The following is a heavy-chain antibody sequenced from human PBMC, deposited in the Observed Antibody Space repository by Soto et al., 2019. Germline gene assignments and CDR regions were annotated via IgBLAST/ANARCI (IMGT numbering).Heavy chain of an antibody. CDR3: ARDMGSAMTTRIFDH. CDR1: GGSVDSGNHY. Sequence: QVLVQESGPGLVKPSQTLTLSCTVSGGSVDSGNHYWDWIRQPPGKGLEWIGYSYYGESTYYNPSLKSRATISVDTAQSRLSLRLTSVTAADTAVYYCARDMGSAMTTRIFDHWGQGTLVTVSS. J-gene: IGHJ4*02. CDR2: SYYGEST. D-gene: IGHD4-17*01. V-gene: IGHV4-30-4*01.